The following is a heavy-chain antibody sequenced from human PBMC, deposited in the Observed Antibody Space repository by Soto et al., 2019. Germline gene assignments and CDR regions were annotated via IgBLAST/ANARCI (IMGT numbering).Heavy chain of an antibody. CDR1: GYTFTKYD. CDR3: VRQYYDFWTDYPDFDY. D-gene: IGHD3-3*01. Sequence: QVQLVQSGAEVKRPGASVKVSCKASGYTFTKYDISWVRQAPGQGLEWLGLISPNSGRPSPAQKFEGRVTMTTDTSTTTAYLELRSLRSDDTAVYYCVRQYYDFWTDYPDFDYWGQGTLVTVSS. V-gene: IGHV1-18*04. J-gene: IGHJ4*02. CDR2: ISPNSGRP.